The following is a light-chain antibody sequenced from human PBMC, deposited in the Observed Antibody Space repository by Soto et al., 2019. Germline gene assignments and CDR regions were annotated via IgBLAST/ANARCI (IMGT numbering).Light chain of an antibody. J-gene: IGKJ4*01. CDR1: ESLSNNIY. CDR3: QQYGRSLGFT. CDR2: GAS. Sequence: SCRESESLSNNIYLAWYQQKPGQAPRLLIYGASSRATGIPNRFSGRGSGTDFTPATSLLDPEEFAVNYCQQYGRSLGFTFGGGTKVDIK. V-gene: IGKV3-20*01.